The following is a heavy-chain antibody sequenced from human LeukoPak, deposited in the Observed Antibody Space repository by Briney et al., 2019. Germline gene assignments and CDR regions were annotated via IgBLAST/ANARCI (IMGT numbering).Heavy chain of an antibody. J-gene: IGHJ6*04. D-gene: IGHD3-10*01. CDR2: IKQGGSGK. CDR3: VRDNYYRMDV. CDR1: GFTFSSYW. V-gene: IGHV3-7*01. Sequence: GGSLRLSCAASGFTFSSYWMSWVRQAPGKGLEWVANIKQGGSGKYYVDSVKGRFTISRDNAKNTLYLQMNSLKDEDAAVYYCVRDNYYRMDVWGKGTTVTVSS.